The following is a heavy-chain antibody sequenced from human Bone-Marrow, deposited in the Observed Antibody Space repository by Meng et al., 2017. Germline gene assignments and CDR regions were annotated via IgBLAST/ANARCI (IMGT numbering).Heavy chain of an antibody. CDR1: GASSNSSYW. CDR2: IYHDGST. V-gene: IGHV4-4*02. Sequence: QVPLQESGPGMVKPSGTLALPCAGSGASSNSSYWWGWVRQPPGKGLEWIGEIYHDGSTNYTPSLKSRVTISVDKSKNQFSLKLSSVTAADTAVYYCARAAYDIWSGYAPWGQGSLVTVSS. D-gene: IGHD3-3*01. CDR3: ARAAYDIWSGYAP. J-gene: IGHJ5*02.